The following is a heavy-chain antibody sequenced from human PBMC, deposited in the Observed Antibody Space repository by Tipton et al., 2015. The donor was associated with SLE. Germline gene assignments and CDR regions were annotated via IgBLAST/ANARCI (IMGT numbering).Heavy chain of an antibody. D-gene: IGHD2-15*01. CDR2: IYFAGSS. CDR1: GGSISSHF. J-gene: IGHJ5*02. Sequence: TLSLTCTVSGGSISSHFWTWIRQPPGKGLEWIGDIYFAGSSKYNPSLRGRVTISVDTSKNQFSLKLSSVTAADTAVYYCARNPTSYCSGGSCYSPWFDPWGQGTLVTVSS. CDR3: ARNPTSYCSGGSCYSPWFDP. V-gene: IGHV4-59*11.